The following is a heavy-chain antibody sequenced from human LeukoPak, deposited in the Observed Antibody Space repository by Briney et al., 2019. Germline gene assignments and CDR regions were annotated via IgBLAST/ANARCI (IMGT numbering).Heavy chain of an antibody. Sequence: SETLSLTCTVSGGSISSSTYYWAWVRQPPGKGLEWIGSIYYNGNTYYTPSLKSRVTISQDTSKNQFSLKVTSVTAADTAIYYCAGHMHNHYYHLWGQGTLVTVSS. J-gene: IGHJ4*02. V-gene: IGHV4-39*01. CDR1: GGSISSSTYY. CDR2: IYYNGNT. D-gene: IGHD1-26*01. CDR3: AGHMHNHYYHL.